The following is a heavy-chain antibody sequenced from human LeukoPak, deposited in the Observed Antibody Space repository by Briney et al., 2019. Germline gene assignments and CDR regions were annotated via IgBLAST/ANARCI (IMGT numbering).Heavy chain of an antibody. D-gene: IGHD6-19*01. V-gene: IGHV4-59*08. CDR3: ARAVSGRFDY. CDR1: GGSMSPYH. Sequence: SETLSLTRTVSGGSMSPYHWSWIRQPPGKGLEWTGYIYYSGSTNYNPSLKSQVTISVDTSKNQFSLKLSSVTAADTAMYYCARAVSGRFDYWGQGTLVTVSS. J-gene: IGHJ4*02. CDR2: IYYSGST.